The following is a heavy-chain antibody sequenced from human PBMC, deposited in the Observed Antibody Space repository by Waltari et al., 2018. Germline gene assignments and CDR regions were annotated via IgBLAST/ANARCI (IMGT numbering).Heavy chain of an antibody. CDR3: ARFKGMATGLDY. CDR2: IKQDGSEK. J-gene: IGHJ4*02. V-gene: IGHV3-7*01. CDR1: GCTVSRYW. D-gene: IGHD5-12*01. Sequence: EVQLVESGGGLVQPGGSLRLSGAAPGCTVSRYWMSWARQAPGKGLEWVANIKQDGSEKYYVDSVKGRFTISRDNAKNSLYLQMNSLRAEDTAVYYCARFKGMATGLDYWGQGTLVTVSS.